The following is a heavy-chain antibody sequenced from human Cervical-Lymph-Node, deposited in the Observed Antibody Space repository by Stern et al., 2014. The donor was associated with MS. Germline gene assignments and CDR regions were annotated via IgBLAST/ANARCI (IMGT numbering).Heavy chain of an antibody. CDR3: ARSNYCSGGSCYYYYGMDV. CDR1: GYTFTGYY. J-gene: IGHJ6*02. D-gene: IGHD2-15*01. V-gene: IGHV1-2*06. Sequence: VHLVESGAEVQKPGASVKVSCKASGYTFTGYYMHWVRQAPGQGLEWMGRIHPNRGGTNYAQKFQGRVTMTRDTSISTAYMELSRLRSDDTAVYYCARSNYCSGGSCYYYYGMDVWGQGTTVTVSS. CDR2: IHPNRGGT.